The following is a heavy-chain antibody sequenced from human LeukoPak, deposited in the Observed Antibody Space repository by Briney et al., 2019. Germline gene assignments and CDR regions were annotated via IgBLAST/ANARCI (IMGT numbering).Heavy chain of an antibody. CDR2: ISGSGAST. D-gene: IGHD1-26*01. CDR1: GFTFSSYE. J-gene: IGHJ4*02. V-gene: IGHV3-23*01. CDR3: AKGRGSPYYFEY. Sequence: PGGSLRLSCAASGFTFSSYEMNWVRQAPGKGLEWVSAISGSGASTYYADSVKGRFTVSRDNSKNTLYLQMNSLRAEDTAVYYCAKGRGSPYYFEYWGQGTLVTVSS.